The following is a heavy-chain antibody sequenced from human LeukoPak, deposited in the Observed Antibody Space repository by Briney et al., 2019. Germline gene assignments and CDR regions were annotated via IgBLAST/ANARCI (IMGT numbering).Heavy chain of an antibody. CDR3: ARAEFAGRYSSSWYLGY. V-gene: IGHV3-33*01. D-gene: IGHD6-13*01. J-gene: IGHJ4*02. Sequence: GGSLRLSCAASGFTFSSYGMHWVRQAPGKGLEWVAVIWYDGSNKYYADSVKGRFTISRDNSKNTLYLQMNSLRAEDTAVCYCARAEFAGRYSSSWYLGYWGQGTLVTVSS. CDR2: IWYDGSNK. CDR1: GFTFSSYG.